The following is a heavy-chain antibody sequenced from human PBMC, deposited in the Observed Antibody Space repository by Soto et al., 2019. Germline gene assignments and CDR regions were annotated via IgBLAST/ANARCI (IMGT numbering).Heavy chain of an antibody. D-gene: IGHD5-18*01. Sequence: QITLKESGPTLVKPTQTLTLTCTFSGFSLTTRGVGVGWIRQPPGKALEWLALIYWDDDEGYSPSLKSRLTITKDTSKNPVLLTMTHMDPVDTATYYCAHRPRGYSYHFDYWGQGTLVTVSS. CDR3: AHRPRGYSYHFDY. V-gene: IGHV2-5*02. CDR1: GFSLTTRGVG. CDR2: IYWDDDE. J-gene: IGHJ4*02.